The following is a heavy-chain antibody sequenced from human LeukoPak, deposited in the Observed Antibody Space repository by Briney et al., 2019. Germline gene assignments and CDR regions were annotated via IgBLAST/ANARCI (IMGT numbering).Heavy chain of an antibody. CDR2: IIPILGIA. J-gene: IGHJ4*02. Sequence: SVKVSCKASGGTFSSYAISWVRQAPGQGLEWMGRIIPILGIANYAQKFQGRVTITADKSTSTAYMELSSLRSEDTAVYYCATYYGSGSYYNGNFDYWGQGTLVTVSS. V-gene: IGHV1-69*04. D-gene: IGHD3-10*01. CDR1: GGTFSSYA. CDR3: ATYYGSGSYYNGNFDY.